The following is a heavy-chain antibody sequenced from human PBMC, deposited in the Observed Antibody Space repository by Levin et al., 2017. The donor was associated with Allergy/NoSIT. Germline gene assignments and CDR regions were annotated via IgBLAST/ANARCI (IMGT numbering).Heavy chain of an antibody. CDR3: ARERDSWYVFDY. D-gene: IGHD6-13*01. V-gene: IGHV3-23*01. CDR1: GFTFSSYA. CDR2: ISGSGGGT. Sequence: GGSLRLSCAASGFTFSSYAMSWVRQAPGKGLEWVSAISGSGGGTYYADSVKGRFTISRDNSKNTLYLQMNSLRAEDTAVYYCARERDSWYVFDYWGQGTLVTVSS. J-gene: IGHJ4*02.